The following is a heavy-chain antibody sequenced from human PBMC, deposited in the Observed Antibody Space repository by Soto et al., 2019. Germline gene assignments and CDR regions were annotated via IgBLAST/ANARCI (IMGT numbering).Heavy chain of an antibody. CDR2: INPNSGGT. D-gene: IGHD3-10*01. CDR1: GYTFTGYY. CDR3: ARAVGPYYYYGMDV. V-gene: IGHV1-2*04. J-gene: IGHJ6*02. Sequence: GASVKVSCKASGYTFTGYYMHWVRQAPGQGLEWMGWINPNSGGTNYAQKFQGWVTMTRDTSISTAYMELSRLRSDDTAVYYCARAVGPYYYYGMDVWGQGTTVTVSS.